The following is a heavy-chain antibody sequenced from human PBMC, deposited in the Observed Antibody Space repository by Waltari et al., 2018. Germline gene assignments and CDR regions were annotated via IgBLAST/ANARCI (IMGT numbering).Heavy chain of an antibody. V-gene: IGHV1-2*02. CDR1: GYTFTGHV. D-gene: IGHD3-3*01. CDR3: ARVLYDFWGGYHPNDVFDF. J-gene: IGHJ3*01. Sequence: QVHLVQSGAEVKKPGASVTVSCKASGYTFTGHVIHWVRQAPGQGLEWVGSVNPNTGDTYSAQKFEGRVTMTRDTSISTAYLDLSRLTSDDTAVYYCARVLYDFWGGYHPNDVFDFWGQGTVVIVSS. CDR2: VNPNTGDT.